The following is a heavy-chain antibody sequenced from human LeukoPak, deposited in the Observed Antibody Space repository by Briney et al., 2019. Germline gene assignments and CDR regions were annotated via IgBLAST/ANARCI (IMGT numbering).Heavy chain of an antibody. D-gene: IGHD6-13*01. J-gene: IGHJ4*02. V-gene: IGHV3-30*02. Sequence: GGSLRLSCAASGFTFSSYGMHWVRQAPGKGLEWVAFIRYDGSNKYYADSVKGRFTISRDNSKNTLYLQMNSLRAEDTAVYYCASMSGSSWYSFDYWGQGSLVTVSS. CDR2: IRYDGSNK. CDR3: ASMSGSSWYSFDY. CDR1: GFTFSSYG.